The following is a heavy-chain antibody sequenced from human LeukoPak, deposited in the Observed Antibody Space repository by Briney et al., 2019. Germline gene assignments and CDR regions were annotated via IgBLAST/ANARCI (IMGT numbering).Heavy chain of an antibody. V-gene: IGHV3-23*01. CDR3: ARCRSGGSCYRDVFDI. D-gene: IGHD2-15*01. J-gene: IGHJ3*02. CDR1: GFTFSSYG. Sequence: GGSPRLSCAASGFTFSSYGMSWVRQAPGKGLEWVSAISGSGGSTYYADSVKGRFTISRDNAKNSLYLQMNSLRAEDTALYYCARCRSGGSCYRDVFDIWGQGTMVTVSS. CDR2: ISGSGGST.